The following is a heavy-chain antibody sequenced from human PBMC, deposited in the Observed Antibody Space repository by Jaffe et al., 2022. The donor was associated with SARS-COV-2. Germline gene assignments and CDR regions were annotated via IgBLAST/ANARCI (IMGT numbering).Heavy chain of an antibody. D-gene: IGHD2-15*01. Sequence: QVQLQQWGAGLLKPSETLSLTCGVYGGSFSDYYWSWIRQPPGKGLEWIGEINHSGSTNYNPSLKSRVTISVDTSKNQFSLKLSSVTAADTAVYYCATLYCSGGSCYFDYWGRGTLVTVSS. J-gene: IGHJ4*02. CDR2: INHSGST. CDR3: ATLYCSGGSCYFDY. CDR1: GGSFSDYY. V-gene: IGHV4-34*01.